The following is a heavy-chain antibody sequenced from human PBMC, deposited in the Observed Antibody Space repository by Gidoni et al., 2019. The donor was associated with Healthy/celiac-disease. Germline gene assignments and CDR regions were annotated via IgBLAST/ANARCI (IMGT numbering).Heavy chain of an antibody. D-gene: IGHD3-22*01. Sequence: QVQLVQSGAEVKKPGASVKVSCTASGSTFTSYYMHLVRQALGQGLEWMGIINPSGGSTSYAQKCQGRVTMTRDTSTSTVYMELSSLRSEDTAVYYCARVLNYYDSSGYYKSDDAFDIWGQGTMVTVSS. V-gene: IGHV1-46*03. CDR1: GSTFTSYY. J-gene: IGHJ3*02. CDR2: INPSGGST. CDR3: ARVLNYYDSSGYYKSDDAFDI.